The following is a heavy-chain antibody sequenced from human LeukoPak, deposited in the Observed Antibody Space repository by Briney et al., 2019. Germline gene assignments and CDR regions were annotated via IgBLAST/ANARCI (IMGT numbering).Heavy chain of an antibody. V-gene: IGHV3-23*01. CDR1: GFIFSSYA. J-gene: IGHJ4*02. Sequence: GGSLRLSCAASGFIFSSYAMNWVRQAPGKGLEWVSAITGSGGNTYYADSVKGRFTISRDNSKNTLYLQMNSLRAEDTAVYYCAKEWEYYYDYWGQGTLVTVSS. CDR2: ITGSGGNT. D-gene: IGHD1-26*01. CDR3: AKEWEYYYDY.